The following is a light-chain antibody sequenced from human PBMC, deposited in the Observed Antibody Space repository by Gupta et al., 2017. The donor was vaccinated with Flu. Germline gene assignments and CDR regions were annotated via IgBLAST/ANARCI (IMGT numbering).Light chain of an antibody. V-gene: IGKV3-11*01. CDR2: DSC. Sequence: PATLSLSPCERAALFCRASQRIGTSLTKYQQKPGQAPRLLIYDSCKRGTGSPARFSGGGSGTDFTLTISSPECEDFGLYYCQQRNNWLWTFGQGTKVEI. CDR1: QRIGTS. J-gene: IGKJ1*01. CDR3: QQRNNWLWT.